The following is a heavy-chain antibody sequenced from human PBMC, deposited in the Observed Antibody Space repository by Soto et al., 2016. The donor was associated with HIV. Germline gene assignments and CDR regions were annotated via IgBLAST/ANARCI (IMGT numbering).Heavy chain of an antibody. CDR1: GFSVSTNY. CDR3: ARDGSPTEWELVGWFDP. V-gene: IGHV3-66*01. Sequence: EVQLVESGGGLVQPRGSLRLSCAVSGFSVSTNYMSWVRQAPGKGLEWVSIIYSGGTTYYTNSVKGRFTISRDNSKNTLYLQMNSLRVEDTAVYYCARDGSPTEWELVGWFDPWGQGTLVTVSS. D-gene: IGHD1-26*01. J-gene: IGHJ5*02. CDR2: IYSGGTT.